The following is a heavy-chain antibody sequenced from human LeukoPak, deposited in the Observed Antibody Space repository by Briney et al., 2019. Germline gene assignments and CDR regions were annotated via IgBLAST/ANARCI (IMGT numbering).Heavy chain of an antibody. V-gene: IGHV1-69*01. Sequence: GPSVKVSCKASGGTFSSYAISWVRQAPGQGLEWMGGIIPIFGTANYAQKFQGRVTITADESTSTAYMELSSLRSEDTAVYYCARRVSAMDPYYYYYGMDVWGQGTTVTVSS. CDR2: IIPIFGTA. CDR1: GGTFSSYA. CDR3: ARRVSAMDPYYYYYGMDV. J-gene: IGHJ6*02. D-gene: IGHD5-18*01.